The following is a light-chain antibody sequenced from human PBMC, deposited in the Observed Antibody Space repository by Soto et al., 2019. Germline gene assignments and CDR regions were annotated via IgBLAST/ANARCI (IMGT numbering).Light chain of an antibody. J-gene: IGKJ1*01. Sequence: DVVMTQSPLSLPVTLGQPASISCSSNQSLVHSDGIAYFSWFQQRPGRSPRRLIYKVSNRATGVPTRFSGSRSGAEFTLTISSLQPDDFATYYCQQYNSYWTFGQGTKVDI. CDR2: KVS. V-gene: IGKV2-30*02. CDR3: QQYNSYWT. CDR1: QSLVHSDGIAY.